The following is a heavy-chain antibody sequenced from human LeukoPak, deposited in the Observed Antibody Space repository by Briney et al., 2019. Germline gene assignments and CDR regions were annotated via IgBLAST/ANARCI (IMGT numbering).Heavy chain of an antibody. J-gene: IGHJ4*02. CDR3: ARGAGDGYTKYYFDY. Sequence: SETLSLTCTVSGGSISSYYWSWIRQPPGKGLEWIGYIYYSGSTNYNPSLKSRVTISVDTSENQFSLKLSSVTAADTAVYYCARGAGDGYTKYYFDYWGQGTLVTVSS. CDR2: IYYSGST. V-gene: IGHV4-59*01. CDR1: GGSISSYY. D-gene: IGHD5-24*01.